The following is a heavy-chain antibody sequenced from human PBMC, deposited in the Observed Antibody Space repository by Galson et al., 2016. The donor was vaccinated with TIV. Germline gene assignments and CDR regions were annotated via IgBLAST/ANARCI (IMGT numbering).Heavy chain of an antibody. D-gene: IGHD2-15*01. V-gene: IGHV4-31*03. CDR2: IYHSGST. J-gene: IGHJ4*02. Sequence: LSLTCTVSGGSISSNGIFWSWIRQHPGKGLEWIGYIYHSGSTHYNPSLKSRVAMSVDTSQNQFSLTLTSVTAADTAVYYCARDQDSGAYFDYWGQGTLITVSS. CDR3: ARDQDSGAYFDY. CDR1: GGSISSNGIF.